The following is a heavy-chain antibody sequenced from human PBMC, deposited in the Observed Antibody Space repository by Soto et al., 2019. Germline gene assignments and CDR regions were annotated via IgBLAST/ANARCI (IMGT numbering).Heavy chain of an antibody. J-gene: IGHJ6*03. CDR3: ARDRPVDCSSTSCYYYYYYMDV. Sequence: ASVKVSCKASGYTFTSYAMHWVRQAPGQRLEWMGWINAGNGNTKYSQKFQGRVTITRDTSASTAYMELSSLRSEDTAVYYCARDRPVDCSSTSCYYYYYYMDVWGKGTTVTVSS. CDR2: INAGNGNT. V-gene: IGHV1-3*01. D-gene: IGHD2-2*01. CDR1: GYTFTSYA.